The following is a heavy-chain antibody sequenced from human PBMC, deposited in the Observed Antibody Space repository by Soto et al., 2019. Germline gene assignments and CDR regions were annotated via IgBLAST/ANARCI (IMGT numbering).Heavy chain of an antibody. V-gene: IGHV3-53*01. D-gene: IGHD1-1*01. CDR2: LYDVDGS. CDR3: ATWHEREHAFDV. J-gene: IGHJ3*01. CDR1: GLTISGKKY. Sequence: DVQLVESGGDLLQPGESLRLSCAAFGLTISGKKYVAWVRQAPGKGLEWVSALYDVDGSFYADSVTGRFTTSSDSSTTTVYLQMNDLRPDDTAVYYCATWHEREHAFDVWGQGTTVTISS.